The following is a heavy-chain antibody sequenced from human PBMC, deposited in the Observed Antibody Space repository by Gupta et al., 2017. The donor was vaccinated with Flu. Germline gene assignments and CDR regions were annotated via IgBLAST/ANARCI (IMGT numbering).Heavy chain of an antibody. D-gene: IGHD2-2*01. Sequence: EVQLVESGGGFVKPGGSLRVSCEVSGFTVKTARMSWVRQAPGKGLEWVGRITSETEGGTTDYAAPVKDRFTISRDDSKNMLYLQMHSLKTEDTAVYYCTTGEGEDIMAVPGLPYGLDVWGQGTTVTVSS. CDR3: TTGEGEDIMAVPGLPYGLDV. CDR1: GFTVKTAR. V-gene: IGHV3-15*01. CDR2: ITSETEGGTT. J-gene: IGHJ6*02.